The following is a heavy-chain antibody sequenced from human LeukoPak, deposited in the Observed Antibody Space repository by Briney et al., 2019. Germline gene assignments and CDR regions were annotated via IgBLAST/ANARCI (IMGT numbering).Heavy chain of an antibody. CDR3: ARAGTIFGVVMINWFDP. CDR2: INSDGSST. J-gene: IGHJ5*02. D-gene: IGHD3-3*01. V-gene: IGHV3-74*01. CDR1: GFTFSSYW. Sequence: GGSLRLSCAASGFTFSSYWMHWVRQAPGKGLVWVSRINSDGSSTNYADSVKGRFTISRDNAKNTLYLQMNSLRAEDTAVYYCARAGTIFGVVMINWFDPWGQGTLVTVSS.